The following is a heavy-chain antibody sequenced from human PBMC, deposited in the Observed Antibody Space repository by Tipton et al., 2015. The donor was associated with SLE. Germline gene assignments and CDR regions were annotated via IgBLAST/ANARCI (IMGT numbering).Heavy chain of an antibody. Sequence: TLSLTCAVYGGSFSGYYWNWIRQPPGKGLEWIGEINHSGSTNYNPSLKSRVTMSVDTSKNQFSLKLSSVTAADTAVYYCARDVGGYNTGWFPYYFDYWGQGTLVTVSS. J-gene: IGHJ4*02. D-gene: IGHD2-8*02. CDR2: INHSGST. V-gene: IGHV4-34*01. CDR1: GGSFSGYY. CDR3: ARDVGGYNTGWFPYYFDY.